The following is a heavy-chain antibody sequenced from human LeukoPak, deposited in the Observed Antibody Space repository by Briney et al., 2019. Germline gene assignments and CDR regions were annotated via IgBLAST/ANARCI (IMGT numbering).Heavy chain of an antibody. J-gene: IGHJ4*02. CDR3: AKDQYVGSAAVGGDY. Sequence: VGSLRLSCAASGFTFSSCCIHCVRQAPGEGLEWVASISNDGSNKDYADSLKDRRTMSRDNSENTLYLQMNSLRAEDTAVYYCAKDQYVGSAAVGGDYWLEGSLVVDCS. CDR2: ISNDGSNK. CDR1: GFTFSSCC. D-gene: IGHD6-19*01. V-gene: IGHV3-30*18.